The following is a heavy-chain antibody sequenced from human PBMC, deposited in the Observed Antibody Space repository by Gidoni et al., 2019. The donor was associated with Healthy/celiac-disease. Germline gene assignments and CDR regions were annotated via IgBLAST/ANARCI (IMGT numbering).Heavy chain of an antibody. Sequence: QVQLVQSGAEVKKPGASVKVSCKASGYTFTGYYMHWVRQAPGQGLEWMGWINPNSGGTNYAQKFQGRVTMTRDTSISTAYMELSRLRSDDTAVYYCARDRGDIVVVVAATKGDYYGMDVWGQGTTVTVSS. V-gene: IGHV1-2*02. CDR1: GYTFTGYY. D-gene: IGHD2-15*01. CDR3: ARDRGDIVVVVAATKGDYYGMDV. J-gene: IGHJ6*02. CDR2: INPNSGGT.